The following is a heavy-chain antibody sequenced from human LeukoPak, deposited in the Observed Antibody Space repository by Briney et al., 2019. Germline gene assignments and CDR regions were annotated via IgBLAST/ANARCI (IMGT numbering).Heavy chain of an antibody. Sequence: AGGSLRLSCAASGFTFSNYVMHWVRQAPGKGLEWVSVILFDGSNKYYADSVKGRYTISRDNYKNTLYLQMNSLRTEDTAVYYCAKEDTFMSALVLWGQGTLVTASS. J-gene: IGHJ4*02. CDR3: AKEDTFMSALVL. D-gene: IGHD2/OR15-2a*01. CDR1: GFTFSNYV. V-gene: IGHV3-30*18. CDR2: ILFDGSNK.